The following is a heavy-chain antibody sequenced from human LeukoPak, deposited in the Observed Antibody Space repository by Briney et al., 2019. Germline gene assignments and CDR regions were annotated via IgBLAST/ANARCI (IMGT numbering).Heavy chain of an antibody. V-gene: IGHV3-7*03. CDR1: GFTFSSYW. CDR2: INHNGNVN. Sequence: GGSLRLSCAASGFTFSSYWMNWARQAPGKGLEWVASINHNGNVNYYVDSVKGRFTISRDNAKNSLYLQMSNLRAEDTAVYYCARAGRDGYNYADYWGQGTLVTVSS. CDR3: ARAGRDGYNYADY. D-gene: IGHD5-24*01. J-gene: IGHJ4*02.